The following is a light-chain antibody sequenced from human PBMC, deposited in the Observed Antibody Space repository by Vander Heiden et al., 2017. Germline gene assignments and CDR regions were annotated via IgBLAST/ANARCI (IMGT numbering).Light chain of an antibody. Sequence: IVMTESPYSVAVALGGGATVNCRSSLGVLYSSNNKNSFDWYQQKPGQPPKLLIYWASNREYGVPDRPSGRGPGTDFTLTSSSRQGDNVAVYYGQQDSGLLTFGHWTNVDPK. CDR1: LGVLYSSNNKNS. CDR3: QQDSGLLT. V-gene: IGKV4-1*01. J-gene: IGKJ3*01. CDR2: WAS.